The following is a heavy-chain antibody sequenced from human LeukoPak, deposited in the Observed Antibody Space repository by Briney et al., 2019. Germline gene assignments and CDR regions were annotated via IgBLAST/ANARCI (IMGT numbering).Heavy chain of an antibody. CDR2: ISAYNGNT. CDR1: GYTFTSYG. Sequence: ASVKVSCKASGYTFTSYGISWGRHAPGQGLEWMGCISAYNGNTNYAQKLQGRVTMTTDTSTSTAYMELRSLRSDDTAVYYCARESLAYYYYYYGMDVWGQGTTVTVSS. CDR3: ARESLAYYYYYYGMDV. V-gene: IGHV1-18*01. J-gene: IGHJ6*02.